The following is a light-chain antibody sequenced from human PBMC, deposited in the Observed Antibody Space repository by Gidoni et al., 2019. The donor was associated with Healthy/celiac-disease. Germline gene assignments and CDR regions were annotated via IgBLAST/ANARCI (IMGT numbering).Light chain of an antibody. V-gene: IGLV2-11*01. CDR2: DVS. J-gene: IGLJ2*01. CDR3: CSYAGSLVV. Sequence: QSALTQPRSVSGSPGQAVTISCTGTSSDVGGYNYVSWYQQHQGKAPKLMIYDVSKRPSGVPDRFSGSKSGNTASLTISGLQAEDEADYYCCSYAGSLVVFGGGTKLTVL. CDR1: SSDVGGYNY.